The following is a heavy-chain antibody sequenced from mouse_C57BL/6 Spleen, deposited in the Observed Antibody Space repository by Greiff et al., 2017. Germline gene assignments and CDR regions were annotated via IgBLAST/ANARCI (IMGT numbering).Heavy chain of an antibody. CDR1: GYTFTSYT. V-gene: IGHV1-4*01. D-gene: IGHD2-1*01. J-gene: IGHJ4*01. Sequence: VQLVESGAELARPGASVKMSCKASGYTFTSYTMHWVKQRPGQGLEWIGYINPSSGYTKYNQKFKDKATLTADKSSSTAYMQLSSLTSEDSAVYYCARNDYYGNYDAMDYWGQGTSVTVSS. CDR2: INPSSGYT. CDR3: ARNDYYGNYDAMDY.